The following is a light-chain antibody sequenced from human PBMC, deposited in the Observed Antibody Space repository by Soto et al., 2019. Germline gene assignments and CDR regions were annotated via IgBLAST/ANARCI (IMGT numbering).Light chain of an antibody. CDR1: QGVANY. J-gene: IGKJ4*02. CDR2: AAS. CDR3: QQFNGYPLT. V-gene: IGKV1-9*01. Sequence: EILLTQSPSSLSASVGARVTITCRASQGVANYFAWYRQKPGKAPNLLIYAASTLQGGVPSRFSGSGSGTVFTITISSLQSEDFETYYCQQFNGYPLTFGEGTKVDIK.